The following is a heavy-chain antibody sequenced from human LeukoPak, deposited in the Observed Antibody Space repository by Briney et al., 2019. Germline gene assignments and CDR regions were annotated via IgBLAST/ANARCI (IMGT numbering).Heavy chain of an antibody. CDR3: ARELLYEDVRWFDP. CDR1: GGSVSSGSYY. D-gene: IGHD5/OR15-5a*01. V-gene: IGHV4-61*01. CDR2: IYYSGST. Sequence: PSETLSLTCTVSGGSVSSGSYYWSWIRQPPGKGLEWIGYIYYSGSTNYNPSLKSRVTISVDTSKNQFSLKLSSVAAADTAVYYCARELLYEDVRWFDPWGQGTLVTVSS. J-gene: IGHJ5*02.